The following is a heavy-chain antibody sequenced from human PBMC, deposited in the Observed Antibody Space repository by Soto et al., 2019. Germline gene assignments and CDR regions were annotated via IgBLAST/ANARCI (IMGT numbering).Heavy chain of an antibody. CDR1: GFSVTNAW. D-gene: IGHD2-15*01. Sequence: EVQLVDSGGGLVKPGGSLRLSCGASGFSVTNAWMKWVRQAPGKGLEWVGRVYTSAEGGATNYAAPVKGRFTISRDDSKNTVYLQIKSLMTEDAAVYYCTTGSVEGFWGQGTTVTVSS. V-gene: IGHV3-15*07. J-gene: IGHJ6*02. CDR3: TTGSVEGF. CDR2: VYTSAEGGAT.